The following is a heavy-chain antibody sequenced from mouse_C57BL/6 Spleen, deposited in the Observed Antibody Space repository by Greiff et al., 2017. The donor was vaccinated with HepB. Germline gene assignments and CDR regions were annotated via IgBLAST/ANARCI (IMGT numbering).Heavy chain of an antibody. V-gene: IGHV5-9-1*02. CDR3: TRTPDGYYGGYYAMDY. Sequence: DVMLVESGEGLVKPGGSLKLSCAASGFTFSSYAMSWVRQTPEKRLEWVAYISSGGDYIYYADTVKGRFTISRDNARNTLYLQMSSLKSEDAAMYYCTRTPDGYYGGYYAMDYWGQGTSVTVSS. J-gene: IGHJ4*01. CDR2: ISSGGDYI. CDR1: GFTFSSYA. D-gene: IGHD2-3*01.